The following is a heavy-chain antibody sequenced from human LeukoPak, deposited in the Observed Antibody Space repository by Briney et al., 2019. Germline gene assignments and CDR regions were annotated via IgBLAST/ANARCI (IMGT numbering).Heavy chain of an antibody. V-gene: IGHV1-69*13. J-gene: IGHJ4*02. CDR2: IIPIFGTA. CDR3: ASTWIQLWFLFDY. D-gene: IGHD5-18*01. CDR1: GGTFSSYA. Sequence: SVKVSCKASGGTFSSYAISWVRQAPGQGLEWMGGIIPIFGTANYAQKFQGRVTITADESTSTAYMELSSLRSEDTAVYYCASTWIQLWFLFDYWGQGTLVTVSS.